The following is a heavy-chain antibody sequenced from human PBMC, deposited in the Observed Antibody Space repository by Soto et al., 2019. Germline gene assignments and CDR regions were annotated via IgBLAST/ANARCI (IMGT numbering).Heavy chain of an antibody. CDR1: GGTFSSYA. J-gene: IGHJ6*02. Sequence: GASVKVSCKASGGTFSSYAISWVRKAPGQGLEWMGGIIPIFGTANYAQKFQGRVTITADGSTSTAYMELSSLRSEDTAVYYCARPYYYDSSGYPYYYYGMDVWGQGTTVTVSS. V-gene: IGHV1-69*13. CDR2: IIPIFGTA. CDR3: ARPYYYDSSGYPYYYYGMDV. D-gene: IGHD3-22*01.